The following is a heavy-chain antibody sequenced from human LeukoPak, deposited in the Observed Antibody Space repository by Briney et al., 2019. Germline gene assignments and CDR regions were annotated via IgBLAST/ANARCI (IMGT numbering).Heavy chain of an antibody. Sequence: GGSLRLSCAASGFAFSSYAMSWVRQAPGKGLEWVSAISGSGGSTYYADSVKGRFTISRDNSKNTLYLQMNSLRAEDTAVYYCAKTNYYGSGIDFDYWGQGTLVTVSS. CDR2: ISGSGGST. D-gene: IGHD3-10*01. CDR3: AKTNYYGSGIDFDY. CDR1: GFAFSSYA. J-gene: IGHJ4*02. V-gene: IGHV3-23*01.